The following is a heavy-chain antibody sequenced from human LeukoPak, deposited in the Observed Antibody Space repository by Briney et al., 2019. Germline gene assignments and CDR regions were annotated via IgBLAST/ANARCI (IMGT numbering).Heavy chain of an antibody. CDR3: TRRNTADASIDF. CDR1: GGSIIGHW. J-gene: IGHJ4*02. V-gene: IGHV4-59*08. Sequence: SETLSLTCSVSGGSIIGHWWSWIRQPPGKGLEWIGDVFYSGSNNYNPSLKSRLTISLDTSKNQFSLNLRSVTATDTAMYYCTRRNTADASIDFWGQGTLVTASS. CDR2: VFYSGSN. D-gene: IGHD4-17*01.